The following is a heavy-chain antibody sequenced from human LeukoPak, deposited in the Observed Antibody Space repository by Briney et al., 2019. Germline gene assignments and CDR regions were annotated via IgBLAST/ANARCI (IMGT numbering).Heavy chain of an antibody. Sequence: GESLKISCKGSGYRFTSYWIGWVHQMPGKGLEWMGIIYPGDSDTRYSPSFQGQVTISADKSISTAYLQWSSLKASDTAMYYCATLRYFDWLPTYIDYWGQGTLVTVSS. CDR3: ATLRYFDWLPTYIDY. V-gene: IGHV5-51*07. D-gene: IGHD3-9*01. CDR2: IYPGDSDT. CDR1: GYRFTSYW. J-gene: IGHJ4*02.